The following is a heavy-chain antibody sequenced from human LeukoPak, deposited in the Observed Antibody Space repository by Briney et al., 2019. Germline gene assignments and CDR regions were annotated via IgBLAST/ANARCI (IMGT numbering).Heavy chain of an antibody. CDR2: INHSGST. D-gene: IGHD3-9*01. J-gene: IGHJ4*02. CDR3: ARLTYYDISLDVTTGYYFDY. CDR1: GGSFSGYY. V-gene: IGHV4-34*01. Sequence: SETLSLTRAVYGGSFSGYYWSWIRQPPGKGLEWIGEINHSGSTNYNPSLKSRVTISIDTSKNQFSLKLSSVTAADTAVYYCARLTYYDISLDVTTGYYFDYWGQGTLVTVSS.